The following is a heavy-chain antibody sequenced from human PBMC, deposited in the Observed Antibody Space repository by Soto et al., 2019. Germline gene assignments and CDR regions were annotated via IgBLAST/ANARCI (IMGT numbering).Heavy chain of an antibody. CDR2: IYPGDSHI. Sequence: GESLKISCKGSGYSFTSYWIGWVRQMPGKGLEWMGIIYPGDSHIRYSPSFQGQGTISADKSINTAYLQWTSLKASDTAMYYCARLAYCSSITCYYYYGMGVWGQGTAVTVSS. V-gene: IGHV5-51*01. J-gene: IGHJ6*02. CDR3: ARLAYCSSITCYYYYGMGV. D-gene: IGHD2-2*01. CDR1: GYSFTSYW.